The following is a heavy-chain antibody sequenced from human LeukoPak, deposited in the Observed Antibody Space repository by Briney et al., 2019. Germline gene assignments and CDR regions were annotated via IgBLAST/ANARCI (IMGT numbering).Heavy chain of an antibody. CDR1: GFTFSSYM. CDR2: IFFSGST. CDR3: ARHVEIAVAGPIEY. J-gene: IGHJ4*02. Sequence: GSLRLSCAASGFTFSSYMMTWVRQAPGKGLEWIGSIFFSGSTYYNPSLKSRAAISVDSSKNQSSLKLSSVTAADTAFYYCARHVEIAVAGPIEYWGQGTLVPVSS. D-gene: IGHD6-19*01. V-gene: IGHV4-39*01.